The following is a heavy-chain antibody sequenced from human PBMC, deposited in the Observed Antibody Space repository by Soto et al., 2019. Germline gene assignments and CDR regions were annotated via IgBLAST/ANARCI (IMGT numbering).Heavy chain of an antibody. V-gene: IGHV3-23*01. Sequence: GGSLRLSCAASGFAFSSYAMSWVRQAPGKGLEWVSANSGSGGSTYYADSVKGRFTISRDNSKNTLYLQMNSLRAGDTAVYYCAKDRLLSDYDFWSGPENWFDPWGQGTLVTVSS. D-gene: IGHD3-3*01. CDR1: GFAFSSYA. CDR2: NSGSGGST. J-gene: IGHJ5*02. CDR3: AKDRLLSDYDFWSGPENWFDP.